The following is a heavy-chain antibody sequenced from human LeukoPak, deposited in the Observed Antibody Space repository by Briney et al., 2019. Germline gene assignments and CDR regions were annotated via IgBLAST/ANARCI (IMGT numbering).Heavy chain of an antibody. V-gene: IGHV4-39*07. Sequence: SETLSLTCSVSGGSISSYYWGWIRQPPGKGLEWIGSIYYSGSTYYNPSLKSRVTISVDTSKNQFSLKLSSVTAADTAVYYCARGSPGGPGEWLLDYGMDVWGQGTTVTVSS. CDR2: IYYSGST. D-gene: IGHD3-9*01. CDR3: ARGSPGGPGEWLLDYGMDV. J-gene: IGHJ6*02. CDR1: GGSISSYY.